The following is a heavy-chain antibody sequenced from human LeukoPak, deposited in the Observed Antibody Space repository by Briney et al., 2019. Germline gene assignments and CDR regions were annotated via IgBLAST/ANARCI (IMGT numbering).Heavy chain of an antibody. CDR3: ARHPFATPFDY. CDR2: IHYSGAT. D-gene: IGHD2-15*01. Sequence: SETLSLTCSVSGVSVNSRYWSWVRQPPEKGLEWIGYIHYSGATNYNPSLKSRVTMSLDTSKNHFSLRLSSVTAADTAVYYCARHPFATPFDYWGPGTLVTVSS. CDR1: GVSVNSRY. V-gene: IGHV4-59*08. J-gene: IGHJ4*02.